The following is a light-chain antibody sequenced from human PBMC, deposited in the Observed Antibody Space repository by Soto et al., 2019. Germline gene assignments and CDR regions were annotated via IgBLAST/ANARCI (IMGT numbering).Light chain of an antibody. Sequence: EFVLPQSPGTLSLSAGERATLSCRPSQSVSSIYLAWYQQKPGQAPRLLIYGASSRATDIPDRFSGSGSGTDFTLTISGLDPEDFAVYHCQQYGSYLWTFGQGTKVDI. V-gene: IGKV3-20*01. CDR3: QQYGSYLWT. CDR2: GAS. CDR1: QSVSSIY. J-gene: IGKJ1*01.